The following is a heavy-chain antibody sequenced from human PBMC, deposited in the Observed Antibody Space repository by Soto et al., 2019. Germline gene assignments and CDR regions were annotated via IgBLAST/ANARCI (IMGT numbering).Heavy chain of an antibody. Sequence: QVDLEQSGGEVKKPGASVKVSCKASGYIFSKYGISWVRQAPGQGLQWIGWIGADNGDTNYAQKFQGRVTLTRDASATTALLELRSLRSDDTAVYFCARDAPHYYVISLIAFEMWGQGTMVIVSS. J-gene: IGHJ3*02. CDR2: IGADNGDT. D-gene: IGHD3-10*02. CDR3: ARDAPHYYVISLIAFEM. V-gene: IGHV1-18*01. CDR1: GYIFSKYG.